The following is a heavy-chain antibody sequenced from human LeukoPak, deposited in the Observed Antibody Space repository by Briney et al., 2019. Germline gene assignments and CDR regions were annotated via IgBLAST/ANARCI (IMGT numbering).Heavy chain of an antibody. D-gene: IGHD2-2*01. J-gene: IGHJ4*02. Sequence: PSETLSLTCAVYGGSFSGYYWSRIRQPPGKGLEWIGEINHSGSTNYNPSLKSRVTISVDTSKNQFSLKLSSVTAADTAVYYCARGSLTPRFCSSTSCRPTFDYWGQGTLVTVSS. V-gene: IGHV4-34*01. CDR3: ARGSLTPRFCSSTSCRPTFDY. CDR2: INHSGST. CDR1: GGSFSGYY.